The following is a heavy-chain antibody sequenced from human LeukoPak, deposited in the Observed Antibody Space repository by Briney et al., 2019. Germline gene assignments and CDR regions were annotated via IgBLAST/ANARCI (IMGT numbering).Heavy chain of an antibody. CDR3: ATDLHFGYCTATSCANY. J-gene: IGHJ4*02. D-gene: IGHD2-2*03. CDR1: GFTFISSW. CDR2: IRSTPDGGAT. Sequence: GGSLRLSCAASGFTFISSWMTWVRQTPGKGLEWVGRIRSTPDGGATDYAAPVKGRFTISRDDSKNTLYLQMSSLRTEDTAVYYCATDLHFGYCTATSCANYWGQGTLVTVSS. V-gene: IGHV3-15*01.